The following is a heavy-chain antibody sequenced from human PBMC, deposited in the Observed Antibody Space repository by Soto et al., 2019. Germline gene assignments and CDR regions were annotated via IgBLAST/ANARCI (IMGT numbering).Heavy chain of an antibody. Sequence: GGSLRLSCAASGFTVSSNYMSWVRQAPGKGLEWVSVIYSGGSTYYADSVKGRFTISRDNSKNTLYLQMNSLRAEDTAVYYCARVAMSDYGRYYYYYYMDVWGKGTTVTVSS. CDR2: IYSGGST. J-gene: IGHJ6*03. D-gene: IGHD4-17*01. V-gene: IGHV3-66*01. CDR1: GFTVSSNY. CDR3: ARVAMSDYGRYYYYYYMDV.